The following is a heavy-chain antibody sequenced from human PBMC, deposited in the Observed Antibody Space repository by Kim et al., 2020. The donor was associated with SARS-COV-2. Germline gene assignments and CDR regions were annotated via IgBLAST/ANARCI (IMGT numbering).Heavy chain of an antibody. D-gene: IGHD6-13*01. J-gene: IGHJ5*02. Sequence: SETLSLTCAVSGGSISSSNWWSWVRQPPGKGLEWIGEIYHSGSTNYNPSLKSRVTISVDKSKNQFSLKLSSVTAADTAVYYCARETKPVLAAAGFDPWGQGTLVTVSS. CDR2: IYHSGST. CDR1: GGSISSSNW. CDR3: ARETKPVLAAAGFDP. V-gene: IGHV4-4*02.